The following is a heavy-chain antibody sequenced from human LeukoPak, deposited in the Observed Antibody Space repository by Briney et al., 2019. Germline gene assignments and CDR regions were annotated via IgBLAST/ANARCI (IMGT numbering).Heavy chain of an antibody. D-gene: IGHD2-2*01. V-gene: IGHV1-2*02. CDR1: GYTFTGYY. CDR2: INPNSGGT. Sequence: ASVKVSCKASGYTFTGYYMHWVRQAPGQGLEWMGWINPNSGGTNYAQKFQGRVTMTRDTSISTAYMEPSRLRSDDTAVYYCARGRGVVHYYYYMDVWGKGTTVTVSS. CDR3: ARGRGVVHYYYYMDV. J-gene: IGHJ6*03.